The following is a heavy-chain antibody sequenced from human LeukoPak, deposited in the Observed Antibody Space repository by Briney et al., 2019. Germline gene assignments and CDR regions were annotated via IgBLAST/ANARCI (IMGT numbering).Heavy chain of an antibody. V-gene: IGHV1-46*03. D-gene: IGHD6-13*01. J-gene: IGHJ4*02. CDR3: ARQQLEGFDY. Sequence: ASVKVSCKASGYTFTSYYMHWVRQAPGQGLEWMGIINPSGGTTFYAQNFQGRVTMTRDTSTSTVYMELSSLRSEDTAVYYCARQQLEGFDYWGQGTLVTVSS. CDR1: GYTFTSYY. CDR2: INPSGGTT.